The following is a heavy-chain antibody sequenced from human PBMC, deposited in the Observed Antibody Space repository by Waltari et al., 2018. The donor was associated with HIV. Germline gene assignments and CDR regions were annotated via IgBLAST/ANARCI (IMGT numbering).Heavy chain of an antibody. J-gene: IGHJ4*02. CDR3: ARVGAAYFDY. CDR2: ISSSSSTI. D-gene: IGHD2-15*01. CDR1: GFTFGSYS. V-gene: IGHV3-48*01. Sequence: EVQLVESGGGLVQPGGSLSLSCAASGFTFGSYSINWVRQAPGKGLEWVSYISSSSSTIYYADSVKGRFTISRDNAKNSLYLQMNSLRAEDTAVYYCARVGAAYFDYWGQGTLVTVSS.